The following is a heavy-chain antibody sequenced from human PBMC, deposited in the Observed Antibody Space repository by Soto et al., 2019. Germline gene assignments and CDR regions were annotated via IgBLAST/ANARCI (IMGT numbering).Heavy chain of an antibody. CDR3: AKVPVDTAMGPFASIDY. CDR2: ISGSGGST. CDR1: GFTFSSYA. J-gene: IGHJ4*02. V-gene: IGHV3-23*01. D-gene: IGHD5-18*01. Sequence: GGSLRLSCAASGFTFSSYAMSWVRQAPGTGLEWVSAISGSGGSTYYADSVQGRFTISRDNSKNTLYLQMNSLRAEDTAVYYCAKVPVDTAMGPFASIDYWGQGTLVTVSS.